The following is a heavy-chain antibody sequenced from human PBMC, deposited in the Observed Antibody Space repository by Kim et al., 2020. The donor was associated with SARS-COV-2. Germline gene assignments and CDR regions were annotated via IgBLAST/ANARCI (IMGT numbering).Heavy chain of an antibody. D-gene: IGHD6-19*01. Sequence: GGSLRLSCAASGFTFSSYDMHWVRQATGKGLEWVSAIGTAGDTYYPGSVKGRITISRENAKNSLYLQMNSRTAGDTAVYYCARAPAGIAVAGYYYYYGMDVWGQGTKVPVSS. CDR2: IGTAGDT. CDR3: ARAPAGIAVAGYYYYYGMDV. V-gene: IGHV3-13*01. CDR1: GFTFSSYD. J-gene: IGHJ6*02.